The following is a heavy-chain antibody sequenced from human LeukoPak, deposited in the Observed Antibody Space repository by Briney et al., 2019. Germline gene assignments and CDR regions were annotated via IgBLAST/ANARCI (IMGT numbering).Heavy chain of an antibody. Sequence: GGSLRLSCAASGFTFSTYAMSWVRQAPGKGLEWVSGIRGSGGNTDYADSVKGRFTISRDNSKNTLYLQMTSLRAQDTAVYYCAKASRGYSGYDSPFAYWGQGTLVTVSS. CDR2: IRGSGGNT. D-gene: IGHD5-12*01. CDR1: GFTFSTYA. V-gene: IGHV3-23*01. CDR3: AKASRGYSGYDSPFAY. J-gene: IGHJ4*02.